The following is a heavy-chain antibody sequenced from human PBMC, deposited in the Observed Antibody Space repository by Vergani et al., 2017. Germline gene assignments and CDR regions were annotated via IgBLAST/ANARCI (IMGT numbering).Heavy chain of an antibody. V-gene: IGHV4-34*01. CDR3: ARGPGYYDSSGYYYPGRSPFGY. D-gene: IGHD3-22*01. CDR1: GGSFSGYY. J-gene: IGHJ4*02. Sequence: QVQLQQWGAGLLKPSETLSLTCAVYGGSFSGYYWSWIRQPPGKGLEWIGEINHSGSTNYNPSLKIRVTISVDTSKNQFSLKLSSVTAADTAVYYCARGPGYYDSSGYYYPGRSPFGYWGQGTLVTVSS. CDR2: INHSGST.